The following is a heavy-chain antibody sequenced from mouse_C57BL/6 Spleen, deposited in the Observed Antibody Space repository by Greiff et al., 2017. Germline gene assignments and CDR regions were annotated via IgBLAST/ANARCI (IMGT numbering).Heavy chain of an antibody. CDR1: GFTFSDYG. Sequence: EVKLVESGGGLVKPGGSLKLSCAASGFTFSDYGMHWVRQAPEKGLEWVAYISSGSSTIYYADTVKGRFTISRDNAKNTLFLQMTSLRSEDTAMYYCARKKAQASYYYAMDYWGQGTSVTVSS. J-gene: IGHJ4*01. V-gene: IGHV5-17*01. CDR3: ARKKAQASYYYAMDY. CDR2: ISSGSSTI. D-gene: IGHD3-2*02.